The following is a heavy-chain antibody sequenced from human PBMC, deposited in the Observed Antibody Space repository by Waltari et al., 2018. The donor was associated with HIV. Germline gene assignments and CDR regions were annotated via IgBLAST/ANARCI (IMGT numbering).Heavy chain of an antibody. CDR2: IYPDDTT. D-gene: IGHD3-10*01. Sequence: AESGGRLIQPGGSLGLSCTASNFSVSGKHVTWIRQAPGGSLEWVAVIYPDDTTHYADFVSGRFTISRAKSRTTVLRLMNGLFVDDMATYFCTTGVRYYGPWGQGTRVTVSS. CDR3: TTGVRYYGP. J-gene: IGHJ5*02. CDR1: NFSVSGKH. V-gene: IGHV3-53*01.